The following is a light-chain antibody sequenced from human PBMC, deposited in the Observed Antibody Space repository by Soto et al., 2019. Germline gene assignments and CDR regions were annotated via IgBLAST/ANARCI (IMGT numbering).Light chain of an antibody. CDR1: QDITLY. Sequence: DIRMTQSPSSLSASVGDRVTITCRASQDITLYLAWYQQKPGKSPNLLIYAASTLQSGVPSRFSGSGSGTDFTLTISSLQPEDVATYYGQHYNSYSEAFGQGTKVELK. V-gene: IGKV1-27*01. CDR2: AAS. CDR3: QHYNSYSEA. J-gene: IGKJ1*01.